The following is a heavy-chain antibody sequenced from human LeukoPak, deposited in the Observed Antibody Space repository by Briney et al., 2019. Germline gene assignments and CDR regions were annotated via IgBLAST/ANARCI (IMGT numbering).Heavy chain of an antibody. Sequence: GASLRLSCAASGFSFRNYAMSRGRQAPGKGREWFSGVSGRDDSTYYADSVKGGFTTSTDNSKNTLYMQMNSLRAEDKAVYYCAKWGDYDILTGYYDSDYWGQGTLVTVSS. D-gene: IGHD3-9*01. CDR2: VSGRDDST. J-gene: IGHJ4*02. CDR3: AKWGDYDILTGYYDSDY. CDR1: GFSFRNYA. V-gene: IGHV3-23*01.